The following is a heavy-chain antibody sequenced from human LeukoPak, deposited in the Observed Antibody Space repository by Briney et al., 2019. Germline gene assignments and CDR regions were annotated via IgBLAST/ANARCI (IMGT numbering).Heavy chain of an antibody. CDR3: ARGEAVAGFDY. J-gene: IGHJ4*02. D-gene: IGHD6-19*01. CDR1: GFTFSAYS. Sequence: QPGRSLRLSCAASGFTFSAYSMHWVRQAPGKGLEWVAVISYDGSNKYYADSVKGRFTISRDNSKNTLYLQMNSLRAEDTAVYYCARGEAVAGFDYWGQGTLVTVSS. V-gene: IGHV3-30*03. CDR2: ISYDGSNK.